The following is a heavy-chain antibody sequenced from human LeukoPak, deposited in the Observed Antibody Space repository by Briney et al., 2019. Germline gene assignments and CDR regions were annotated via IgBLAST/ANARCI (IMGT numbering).Heavy chain of an antibody. V-gene: IGHV1-69*04. D-gene: IGHD3-10*01. J-gene: IGHJ4*02. CDR3: ARGKSFGESGY. Sequence: PEASVKVSCKASGGTFSSYAISWVRQAPGQGLEWMGRIIPILGIANYAQKFQGRVTITADKSTSTAYMELRSLRSDDTAVYYCARGKSFGESGYWGQGTLVTVSS. CDR2: IIPILGIA. CDR1: GGTFSSYA.